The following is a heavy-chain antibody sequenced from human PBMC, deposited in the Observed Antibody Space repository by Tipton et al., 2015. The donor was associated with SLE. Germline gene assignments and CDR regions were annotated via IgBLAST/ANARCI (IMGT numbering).Heavy chain of an antibody. Sequence: SLRLSCTGSGFIFNNYAINWVRHAPGKGLEWISYISGTGNTIYYTDSVKGRFTTSRDNAKNSLFLQVNSLRAEDSALYYCARGRLTGGIRDYLDSWGQGTQVTVSS. CDR2: ISGTGNTI. J-gene: IGHJ4*02. CDR1: GFIFNNYA. V-gene: IGHV3-48*03. D-gene: IGHD6-13*01. CDR3: ARGRLTGGIRDYLDS.